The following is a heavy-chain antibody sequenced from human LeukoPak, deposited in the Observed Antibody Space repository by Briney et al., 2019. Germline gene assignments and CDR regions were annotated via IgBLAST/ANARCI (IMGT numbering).Heavy chain of an antibody. CDR2: ISSGGSSR. V-gene: IGHV3-23*01. CDR1: GFTFNKYG. Sequence: GGSLRLSCVASGFTFNKYGMSWVRQAPGKGLEWVSSISSGGSSRYYADSVKGRVTVSRDNSKNTLILQMKSLRAEDTAIYYCARLTREVMTAIGDYFEYWGQGTLLTVSS. J-gene: IGHJ4*02. D-gene: IGHD2-21*02. CDR3: ARLTREVMTAIGDYFEY.